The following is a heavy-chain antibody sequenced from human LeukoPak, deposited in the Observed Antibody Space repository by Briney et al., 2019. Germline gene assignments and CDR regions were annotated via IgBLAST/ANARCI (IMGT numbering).Heavy chain of an antibody. Sequence: SETLSLACAVYGGSFSGYYWSWIRQPPGKGLEWIGYIYYSGSTNYNPSLKSRVTISVDTSKNQFSLKLSSVTAADTAVYYCARVNYRYNWNYGWFDPWGQGTLVTVSS. CDR2: IYYSGST. D-gene: IGHD1-7*01. V-gene: IGHV4-59*01. CDR1: GGSFSGYY. J-gene: IGHJ5*02. CDR3: ARVNYRYNWNYGWFDP.